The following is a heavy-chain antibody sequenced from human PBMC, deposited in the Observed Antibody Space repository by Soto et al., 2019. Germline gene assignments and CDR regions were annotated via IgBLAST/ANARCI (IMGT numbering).Heavy chain of an antibody. V-gene: IGHV4-34*01. J-gene: IGHJ4*02. CDR2: INHSGST. Sequence: ILSLTCAVYGGSFSVYYWSWIRQPPGKGLEWIGEINHSGSTNYNPSLKSRVTISVDTSKNQFSLKLSSVTAADTAVYYCARGVRYQLLALGYCSGGSCTHVDYWGQGTLVTVSS. D-gene: IGHD2-15*01. CDR3: ARGVRYQLLALGYCSGGSCTHVDY. CDR1: GGSFSVYY.